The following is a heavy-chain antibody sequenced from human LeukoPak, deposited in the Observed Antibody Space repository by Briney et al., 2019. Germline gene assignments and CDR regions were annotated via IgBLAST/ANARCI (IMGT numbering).Heavy chain of an antibody. Sequence: PGGSLILSCAASGFIFGSYWMSWVGQAPGKGLEWVANINQNGSEKYDVDSVNGRFTISRDNAKNSLYLQMNSLRAEDAAVYYCARDRGGGWYGTFDYWGQGTLLTVSS. CDR3: ARDRGGGWYGTFDY. CDR1: GFIFGSYW. CDR2: INQNGSEK. J-gene: IGHJ4*02. V-gene: IGHV3-7*04. D-gene: IGHD6-19*01.